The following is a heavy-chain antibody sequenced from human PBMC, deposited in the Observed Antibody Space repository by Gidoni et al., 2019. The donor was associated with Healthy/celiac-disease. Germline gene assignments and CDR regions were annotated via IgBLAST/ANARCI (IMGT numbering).Heavy chain of an antibody. Sequence: QVQLQESGPGLVKPSPTLSLTCTVSGGSISSGGYYWSWIRQHPGKGLEWIGYIYYSGSTYYNPSLKSRVTISVDTSKNQFSLKLSSVTAADTAVYYCARGIKIFGVDNWFDPWGQGTLVTVSS. CDR2: IYYSGST. J-gene: IGHJ5*02. CDR1: GGSISSGGYY. V-gene: IGHV4-31*03. CDR3: ARGIKIFGVDNWFDP. D-gene: IGHD3-3*01.